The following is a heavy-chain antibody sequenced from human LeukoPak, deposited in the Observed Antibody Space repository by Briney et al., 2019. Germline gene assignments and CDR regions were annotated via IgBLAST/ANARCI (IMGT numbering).Heavy chain of an antibody. J-gene: IGHJ4*02. Sequence: GGSLRLSCAASGFTFSNSWMHWVRQAPGKGLEWVSAISGSGGSTYYADSVKGRFTISRDNSKNTLYLQMNSLRAEDTAVYYCAKVARDGYYFDYWGQGTLVTVSS. V-gene: IGHV3-23*01. CDR3: AKVARDGYYFDY. CDR2: ISGSGGST. CDR1: GFTFSNSW.